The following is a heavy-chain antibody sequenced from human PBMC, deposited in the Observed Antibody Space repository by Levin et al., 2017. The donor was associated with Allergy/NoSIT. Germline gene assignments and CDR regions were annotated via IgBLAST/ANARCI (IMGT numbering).Heavy chain of an antibody. CDR1: GSILTDYY. V-gene: IGHV5-51*01. Sequence: PGGSLRLSCKASGSILTDYYIGWVRQRPGNGLEWMGNVYPGDSETKYSPSFQGQVSVSADKSIITAYLQWSSLKASDTATYYCARYTGRFDYWGQGTQVTVSS. J-gene: IGHJ4*02. D-gene: IGHD7-27*01. CDR2: VYPGDSET. CDR3: ARYTGRFDY.